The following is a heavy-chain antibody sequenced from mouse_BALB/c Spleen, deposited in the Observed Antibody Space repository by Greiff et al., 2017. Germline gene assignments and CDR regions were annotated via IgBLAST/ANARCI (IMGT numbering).Heavy chain of an antibody. CDR1: GFSLSRYS. Sequence: VMLVESGPGLVAPSQSLSITCTVSGFSLSRYSVHWVRQPPGKGLEWLGMIWGGGSTDYNSALKSRLSISKDNSKSQVFLKMNSLQTDDTAMYYCASHDYDGAWFAYWGQGTLVTVSA. V-gene: IGHV2-6-4*01. CDR3: ASHDYDGAWFAY. J-gene: IGHJ3*01. CDR2: IWGGGST. D-gene: IGHD2-4*01.